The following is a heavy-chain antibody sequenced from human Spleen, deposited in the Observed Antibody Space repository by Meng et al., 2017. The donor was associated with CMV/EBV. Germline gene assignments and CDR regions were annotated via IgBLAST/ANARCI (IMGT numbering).Heavy chain of an antibody. D-gene: IGHD5-18*01. CDR2: INPSDDST. J-gene: IGHJ4*02. CDR3: ARGTATLSDY. V-gene: IGHV1-46*01. CDR1: GYTFTGYF. Sequence: VSWKASGYTFTGYFLHWVRQAPGQGLEWMGMINPSDDSTSYAQKFQGRVTMTRDTSTSTVYMELSSLRSEDTAVFYCARGTATLSDYWGQGTLVTVSS.